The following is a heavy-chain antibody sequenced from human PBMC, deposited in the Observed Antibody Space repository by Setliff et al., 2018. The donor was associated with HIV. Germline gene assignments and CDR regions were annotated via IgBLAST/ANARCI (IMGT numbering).Heavy chain of an antibody. Sequence: PGGSLRLSCEASESTFYAMHWVRQAPGKGLEWVSAILSTGERTFYADSVKGRFTIPRDNSKNTVYLQMNSLRAEDTAEYYCAKELAASGLGYFDSWGRGILVTVSS. CDR1: ESTFYA. CDR2: ILSTGERT. J-gene: IGHJ4*02. D-gene: IGHD3-22*01. CDR3: AKELAASGLGYFDS. V-gene: IGHV3-23*01.